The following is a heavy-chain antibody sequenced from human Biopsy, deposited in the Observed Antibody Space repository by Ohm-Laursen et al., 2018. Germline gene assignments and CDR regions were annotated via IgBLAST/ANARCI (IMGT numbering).Heavy chain of an antibody. J-gene: IGHJ5*02. CDR1: GGSVSSNVAY. CDR2: IFYSGIT. Sequence: TLSLTCTVSGGSVSSNVAYWAWIRHPPGKGLESIGSIFYSGITYYNPSLQSRVTMSVDTSKNQFSLNLTSVTAADTAVYYCARHPTGFWFDPWGQGTLVIVSS. CDR3: ARHPTGFWFDP. V-gene: IGHV4-39*01.